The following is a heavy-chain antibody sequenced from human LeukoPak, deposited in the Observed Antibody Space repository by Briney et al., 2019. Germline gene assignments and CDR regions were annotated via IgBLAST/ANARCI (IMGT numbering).Heavy chain of an antibody. CDR1: GFTFSDHY. V-gene: IGHV3-72*01. J-gene: IGHJ4*02. CDR3: SRYYYDSSDYRAFDY. CDR2: TRNKANSYTT. D-gene: IGHD3-22*01. Sequence: GGSLRLSCAASGFTFSDHYMDWVRQAPGKGLEWVARTRNKANSYTTEYAASVKGRFTISRDDSKNSLYLQMNSLKTEDTAVYYCSRYYYDSSDYRAFDYWGQGTLVTVSS.